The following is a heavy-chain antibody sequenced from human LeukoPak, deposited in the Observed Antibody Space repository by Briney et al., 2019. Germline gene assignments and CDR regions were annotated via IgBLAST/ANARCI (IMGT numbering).Heavy chain of an antibody. V-gene: IGHV3-23*01. CDR1: GIILSNYG. D-gene: IGHD3-22*01. J-gene: IGHJ4*02. Sequence: GGSLRLSCAVAGIILSNYGMSWVRQAPGKGLEWVAGISGSGGGTNYADSVKGRFTISRDNPRNTLYLQMNSLRAEDTAVYFCAKRGVVIRVILVGFHKEAYYFDSWGQGALVTVSS. CDR3: AKRGVVIRVILVGFHKEAYYFDS. CDR2: ISGSGGGT.